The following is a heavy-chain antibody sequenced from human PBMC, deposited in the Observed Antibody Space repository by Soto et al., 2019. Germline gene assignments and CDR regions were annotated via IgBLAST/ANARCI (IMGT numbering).Heavy chain of an antibody. D-gene: IGHD3-10*01. V-gene: IGHV4-4*07. CDR2: VFPGGPT. J-gene: IGHJ4*02. Sequence: SETLSLTCTVSGDPITSYFWTWLRQPAGKGLEWIGHVFPGGPTSHNSSLKSRVSMPVDTSKNQFSLTLTSVTAADTAVYYCARTLSGFTYGSRQFYFDYWGQGTLVTVPQ. CDR3: ARTLSGFTYGSRQFYFDY. CDR1: GDPITSYF.